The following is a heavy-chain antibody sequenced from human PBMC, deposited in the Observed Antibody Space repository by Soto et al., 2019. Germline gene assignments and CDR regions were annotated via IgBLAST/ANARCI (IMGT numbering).Heavy chain of an antibody. J-gene: IGHJ4*02. CDR1: GYTFTSYG. CDR2: ISAYNGNT. D-gene: IGHD3-3*01. Sequence: QVQLVQSGAEVKKPGASVKVSCKASGYTFTSYGISWVRQAPGQGLEWIGWISAYNGNTNYAQKLQGRVIMTTETATRTGCMEKGSLRSDDTAVYFCARADDFWSGFYLAPEYYFDFWGKGTLVTVSS. CDR3: ARADDFWSGFYLAPEYYFDF. V-gene: IGHV1-18*01.